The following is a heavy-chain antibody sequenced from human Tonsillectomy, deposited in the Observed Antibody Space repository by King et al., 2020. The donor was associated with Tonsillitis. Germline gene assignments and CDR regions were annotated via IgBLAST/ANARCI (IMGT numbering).Heavy chain of an antibody. Sequence: LQLQESGSGLVKPSQTLSLTCAVSGGSISSGGYSWSWIRQPPGKGLEWIGYIYHSGSTYYNPSLKSRVTISVDRSKNQFSLKLSSVTAADTAVYYCARATEGYCSGGSCYSGGGYGMDVWGQGTTVTVSS. J-gene: IGHJ6*02. CDR2: IYHSGST. CDR3: ARATEGYCSGGSCYSGGGYGMDV. V-gene: IGHV4-30-2*01. D-gene: IGHD2-15*01. CDR1: GGSISSGGYS.